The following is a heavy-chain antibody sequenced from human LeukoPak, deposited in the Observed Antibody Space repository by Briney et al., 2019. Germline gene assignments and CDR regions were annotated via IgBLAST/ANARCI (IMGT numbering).Heavy chain of an antibody. V-gene: IGHV1-2*02. CDR1: GYTFTGYY. Sequence: ASAKVSCKASGYTFTGYYMHWVRQAPGQGLEWMGWINPNSGGTNYAQKFQGRVTMTRDTSISTAYMELSRLRSDDTAVYYCARLGSEGVVIDYWGQGTLVTVSS. CDR2: INPNSGGT. CDR3: ARLGSEGVVIDY. D-gene: IGHD3-3*01. J-gene: IGHJ4*02.